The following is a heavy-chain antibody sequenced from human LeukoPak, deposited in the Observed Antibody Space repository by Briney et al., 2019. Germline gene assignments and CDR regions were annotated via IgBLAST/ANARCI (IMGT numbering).Heavy chain of an antibody. CDR3: ARLTAGVVVAAHHVVEAKLYHYFDY. Sequence: ASVKVSCKASGYTFTSYGISWVRQAPGQGLEWMGWISAYNGNTNYAQKPQGRVTMTTDTSMSTAYMELRSLRSDDTAVYYCARLTAGVVVAAHHVVEAKLYHYFDYWGQGTLVTVSS. J-gene: IGHJ4*02. CDR2: ISAYNGNT. CDR1: GYTFTSYG. D-gene: IGHD2-15*01. V-gene: IGHV1-18*01.